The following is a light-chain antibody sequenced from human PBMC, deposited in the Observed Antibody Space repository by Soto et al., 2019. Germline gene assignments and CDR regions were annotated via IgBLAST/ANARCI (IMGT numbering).Light chain of an antibody. V-gene: IGLV2-14*03. CDR3: NSSTPSSTLV. J-gene: IGLJ1*01. CDR1: SSDVGGYNF. CDR2: EVT. Sequence: QSALTQPASVSGSPGQSITISCTGTSSDVGGYNFVSWYQQHPGKVPKLLLYEVTSRPSGVSNRFSGSKSGNTASLTISGLQAEDAADYYCNSSTPSSTLVFGTGTKLTVL.